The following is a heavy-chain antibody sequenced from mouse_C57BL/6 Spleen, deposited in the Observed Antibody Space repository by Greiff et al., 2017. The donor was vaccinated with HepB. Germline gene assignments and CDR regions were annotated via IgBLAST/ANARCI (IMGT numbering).Heavy chain of an antibody. J-gene: IGHJ3*01. CDR3: ARWSPFDYEGGWFAY. CDR1: GYAFSSYW. V-gene: IGHV1-80*01. D-gene: IGHD2-4*01. Sequence: QVQLQQSGAELVKPGASVKISCKASGYAFSSYWMNWVKQRPGKGLEWIGQIYPGDGDTNYNGKFKGKATLTADKSSSTAYMQLSSLTSEDSAVYFCARWSPFDYEGGWFAYWGQGTLVTVSA. CDR2: IYPGDGDT.